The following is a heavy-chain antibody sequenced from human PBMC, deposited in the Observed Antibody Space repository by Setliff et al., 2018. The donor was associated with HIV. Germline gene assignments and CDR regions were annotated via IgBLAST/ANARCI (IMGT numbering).Heavy chain of an antibody. D-gene: IGHD1-26*01. CDR3: ARHRDGGTYPLDY. J-gene: IGHJ4*02. Sequence: SETLSLTCRVSGGSIRDYYRNWIRQPAGKGLEWIGRIYSGGSTNYDPSLKSRVTMSVDTSKNQFSLKLISVTAADTAVYYCARHRDGGTYPLDYWDKGHLGAVAS. CDR1: GGSIRDYY. CDR2: IYSGGST. V-gene: IGHV4-4*07.